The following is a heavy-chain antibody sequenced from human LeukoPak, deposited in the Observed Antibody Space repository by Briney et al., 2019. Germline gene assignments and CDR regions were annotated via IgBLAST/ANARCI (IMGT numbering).Heavy chain of an antibody. CDR3: ARVSSSWYQDWYFDL. CDR2: IYYSGST. Sequence: PSETLSLICTVSGGSISSSSYYWGWIRQPPGKGLEWIANIYYSGSTYYNPSLKSRVTISVDTSKNQFSLKLNSVTAADTAVYYCARVSSSWYQDWYFDLWGRGTLVTVSS. V-gene: IGHV4-39*07. J-gene: IGHJ2*01. D-gene: IGHD6-13*01. CDR1: GGSISSSSYY.